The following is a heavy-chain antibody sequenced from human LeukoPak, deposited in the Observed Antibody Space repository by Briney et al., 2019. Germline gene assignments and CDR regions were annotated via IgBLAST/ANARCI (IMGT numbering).Heavy chain of an antibody. CDR1: GGTFSSYA. CDR3: ARAARPLRSSYFDY. D-gene: IGHD6-6*01. J-gene: IGHJ4*02. CDR2: IIPIFGTA. Sequence: ASVKVSCKASGGTFSSYAISWVRQAPGQGLEWKGGIIPIFGTANYAQKFQGRVTITADKSTSTAYMELSSLRSEDTAVYYCARAARPLRSSYFDYWGQGTLVTVSS. V-gene: IGHV1-69*06.